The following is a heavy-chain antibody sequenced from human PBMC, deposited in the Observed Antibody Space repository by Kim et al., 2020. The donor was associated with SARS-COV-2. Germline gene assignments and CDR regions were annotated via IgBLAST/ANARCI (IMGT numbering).Heavy chain of an antibody. CDR3: ARPSGPYYPYGMDV. Sequence: ASVKVSCKASGYTFTSYGISWVRQAPGQGLEWMGWISAYNGNTNYAQKLQGRVTMTTDTSTSTAYMELRSLRSDDTAVYYCARPSGPYYPYGMDVWGQGTTVTVSS. CDR1: GYTFTSYG. CDR2: ISAYNGNT. J-gene: IGHJ6*02. V-gene: IGHV1-18*01. D-gene: IGHD3-10*01.